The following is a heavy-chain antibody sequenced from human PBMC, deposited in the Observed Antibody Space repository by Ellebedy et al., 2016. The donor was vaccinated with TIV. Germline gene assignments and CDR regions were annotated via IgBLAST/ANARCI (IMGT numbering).Heavy chain of an antibody. V-gene: IGHV4-34*01. CDR1: GGSFSGYY. CDR3: ARGPAKQWLVRAARYFDY. CDR2: INHSGST. J-gene: IGHJ4*02. Sequence: SETLSLXCAVYGGSFSGYYWSWIRQPPGKGLEWIGEINHSGSTNYNPSLKSRVTISVDTSKNQFSLKLSSVTAADTAVYYCARGPAKQWLVRAARYFDYWGQGTLVTVSS. D-gene: IGHD6-19*01.